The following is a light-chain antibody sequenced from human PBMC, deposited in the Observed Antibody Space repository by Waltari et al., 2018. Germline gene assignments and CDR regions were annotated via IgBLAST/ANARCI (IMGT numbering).Light chain of an antibody. J-gene: IGLJ3*02. V-gene: IGLV2-23*01. Sequence: QSALTQPASVSGSPGQSITISCTGTSSDVGNDNLASWYQQFPGKAPKVMIYDDNRRPSGVSDRFSGSKSGNTASLTISGVQAEDEADYYCCSYAGSYTWVFGGGTKLTVL. CDR3: CSYAGSYTWV. CDR2: DDN. CDR1: SSDVGNDNL.